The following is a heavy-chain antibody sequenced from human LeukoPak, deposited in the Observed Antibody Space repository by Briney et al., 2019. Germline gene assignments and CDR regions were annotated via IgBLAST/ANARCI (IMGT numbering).Heavy chain of an antibody. Sequence: SETLSLTCAVYGGSFSGYYWSWIRQPPGKGLEWIGEINHSGSTNYNPSLKSRVTISVDTSKNQFSLKLSSATAADTAVYYCARLGRRYDFWSGYYTAGGPNWFDPWGQGTLVTVSS. CDR1: GGSFSGYY. J-gene: IGHJ5*02. CDR2: INHSGST. CDR3: ARLGRRYDFWSGYYTAGGPNWFDP. V-gene: IGHV4-34*01. D-gene: IGHD3-3*01.